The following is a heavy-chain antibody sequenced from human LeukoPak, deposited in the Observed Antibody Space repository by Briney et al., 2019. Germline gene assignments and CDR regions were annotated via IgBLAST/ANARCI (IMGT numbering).Heavy chain of an antibody. Sequence: GESLKISCKGSGYSFTSYWIGWVRQMPGKGLEWMGIIYPGDSDTRYSPSFQGQVTISADKSISTAYLQWSSLKASDTAMYYCARRGWCSGGSCSYNWFDPWGQGTLVTVSS. J-gene: IGHJ5*02. V-gene: IGHV5-51*01. CDR2: IYPGDSDT. CDR1: GYSFTSYW. D-gene: IGHD2-15*01. CDR3: ARRGWCSGGSCSYNWFDP.